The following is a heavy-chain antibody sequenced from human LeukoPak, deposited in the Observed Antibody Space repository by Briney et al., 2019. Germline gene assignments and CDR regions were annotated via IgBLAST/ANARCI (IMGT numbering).Heavy chain of an antibody. V-gene: IGHV1-2*06. CDR3: ARTSIVRGSYSQGDAFDI. Sequence: GASVKVSCKASGYTFSGYYMHWVRQAPGHGLEWMGRINPYSGDTNYAQKFQGRVTMTRDTSISTAYMELSRLRSDDTAVYSCARTSIVRGSYSQGDAFDIWGQGTMVTVSS. J-gene: IGHJ3*02. D-gene: IGHD1-26*01. CDR2: INPYSGDT. CDR1: GYTFSGYY.